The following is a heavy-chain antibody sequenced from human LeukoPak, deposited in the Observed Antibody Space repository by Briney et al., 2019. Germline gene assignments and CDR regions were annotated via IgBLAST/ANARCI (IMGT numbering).Heavy chain of an antibody. CDR3: ARDMGDYYDSSGYYDAFDI. J-gene: IGHJ3*02. V-gene: IGHV4-59*01. CDR1: GGSISSYY. Sequence: SETLSLTCTVSGGSISSYYWSWIRQPPGKGLEWIGYIYYSGSTNYNPSLKSRVTISVDTSRNQFSLKLSPVTAADTAVYYCARDMGDYYDSSGYYDAFDIWGQGTMVTVSS. D-gene: IGHD3-22*01. CDR2: IYYSGST.